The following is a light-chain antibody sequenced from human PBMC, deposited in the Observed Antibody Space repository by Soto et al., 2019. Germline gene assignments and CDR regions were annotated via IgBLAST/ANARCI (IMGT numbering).Light chain of an antibody. J-gene: IGLJ2*01. V-gene: IGLV2-14*01. CDR1: GSDIGGYNY. CDR3: SSYTSSSTLVV. Sequence: QSALTQPASVSGSPGQSITISCTGTGSDIGGYNYVSWYQQHPGKAPKLIIYDVSNRPSGVSNRFSGSKSGNTASLTISGLQAEDEADYYCSSYTSSSTLVVFGGGTQLTVL. CDR2: DVS.